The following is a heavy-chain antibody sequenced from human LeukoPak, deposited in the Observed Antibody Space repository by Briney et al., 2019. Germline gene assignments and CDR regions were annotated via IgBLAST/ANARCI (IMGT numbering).Heavy chain of an antibody. Sequence: SETLSLTCAVSGGSFSGHYWSWTRQSPGEGLEWIGSIYYSGSTYYNPSLKSRVTISVDTSKNQFSLKLSSVTAADTAVYYCARVGDYAFGNWGQGTLVTVSS. V-gene: IGHV4-34*01. CDR2: IYYSGST. CDR1: GGSFSGHY. D-gene: IGHD4-17*01. CDR3: ARVGDYAFGN. J-gene: IGHJ4*02.